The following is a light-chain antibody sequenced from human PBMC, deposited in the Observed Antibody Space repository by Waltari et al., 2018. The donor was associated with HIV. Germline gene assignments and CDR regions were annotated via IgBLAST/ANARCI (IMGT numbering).Light chain of an antibody. CDR3: GTWDSSLSAGV. Sequence: QSVLTQPPSVSAAPGQKVTISCSGSSSNIGNNYVSWYQQLPGTAPKLLIYDKKKRPSGIPDRFSGSKSVTSATLGITGLQTGDEADYYCGTWDSSLSAGVFGGGTKLTVL. CDR1: SSNIGNNY. J-gene: IGLJ3*02. CDR2: DKK. V-gene: IGLV1-51*01.